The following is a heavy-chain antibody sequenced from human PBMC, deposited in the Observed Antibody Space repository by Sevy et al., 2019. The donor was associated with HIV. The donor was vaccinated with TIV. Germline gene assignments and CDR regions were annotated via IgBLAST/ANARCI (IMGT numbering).Heavy chain of an antibody. CDR2: ISTSGGT. J-gene: IGHJ4*02. D-gene: IGHD4-17*01. CDR3: ARERGTVTDY. CDR1: GGSISGYY. Sequence: SETLSLTCSVSGGSISGYYWSWIRQPAGKGLEWIGRISTSGGTNYNPSLKSRVTLSVDTSKNRFSLKLSSVTAVDTAVYFCARERGTVTDYWGQGTLVTVSS. V-gene: IGHV4-4*07.